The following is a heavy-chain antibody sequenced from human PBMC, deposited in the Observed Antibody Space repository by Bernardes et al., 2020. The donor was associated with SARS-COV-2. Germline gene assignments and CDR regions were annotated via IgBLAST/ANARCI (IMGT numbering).Heavy chain of an antibody. CDR3: ASVLATWDRGLVPNTHYFFGMDV. CDR1: GLTVSDNF. Sequence: GRSLRLSCAASGLTVSDNFMTHARQAPGKGLEWVFLMYPAGSTYFADSVQGRFTVPSDNSKNTLYLQLSSLRVQDTAVYYCASVLATWDRGLVPNTHYFFGMDVWGQGTTVTVTS. V-gene: IGHV3-53*01. J-gene: IGHJ6*02. D-gene: IGHD2-8*02. CDR2: MYPAGST.